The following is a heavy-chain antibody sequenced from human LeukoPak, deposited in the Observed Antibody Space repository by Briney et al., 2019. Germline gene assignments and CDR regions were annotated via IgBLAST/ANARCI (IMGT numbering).Heavy chain of an antibody. CDR1: GVSISSYY. Sequence: SETLSLTCTVSGVSISSYYWSWIRQSPRKGLEWIGEISYRGATNYNPSLKRRVSISLDDSNNQFSLTLTSVTAADTAIYYCARVISGDVDYWGQGILVTVSS. D-gene: IGHD2-21*02. CDR2: ISYRGAT. V-gene: IGHV4-59*12. CDR3: ARVISGDVDY. J-gene: IGHJ4*02.